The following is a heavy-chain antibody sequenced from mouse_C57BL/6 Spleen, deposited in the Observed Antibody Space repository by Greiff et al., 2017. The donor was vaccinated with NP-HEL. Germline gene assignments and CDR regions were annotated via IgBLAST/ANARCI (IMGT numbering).Heavy chain of an antibody. V-gene: IGHV1-26*01. Sequence: EVQLQQSGPELVKPGASVKISCKASGYTFTDYYMNWVKQSHGKSLEWIGDINPNNGGTSYNQKFKGKATLTVDKSSSTAYMELRSLTSEDSAVYDCASHGRNYAMDYWGQGTSVTVSS. CDR3: ASHGRNYAMDY. CDR2: INPNNGGT. D-gene: IGHD1-1*01. CDR1: GYTFTDYY. J-gene: IGHJ4*01.